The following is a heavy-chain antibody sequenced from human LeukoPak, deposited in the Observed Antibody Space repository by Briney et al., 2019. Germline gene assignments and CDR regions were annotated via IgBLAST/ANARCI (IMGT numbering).Heavy chain of an antibody. CDR1: GFTFSSYE. CDR2: ISSSGSTI. Sequence: PGRSLRLSCAASGFTFSSYEMNWVRQAPGKGLEWVSYISSSGSTIYYADSVKGRFTISRDNAKNSLYLQMNSLRAEDTAVYYCASNTYSSSWYSPYYYYGMDVWGQGTTVTVSS. D-gene: IGHD6-13*01. CDR3: ASNTYSSSWYSPYYYYGMDV. V-gene: IGHV3-48*03. J-gene: IGHJ6*02.